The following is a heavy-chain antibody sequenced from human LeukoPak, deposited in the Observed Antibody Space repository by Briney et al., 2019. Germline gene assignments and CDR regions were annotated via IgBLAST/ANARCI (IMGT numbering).Heavy chain of an antibody. CDR3: ARVSPAAIQESYYYYYYMDV. CDR2: IWYDGSNK. V-gene: IGHV3-33*01. Sequence: PGRSLRLSCAASGFIFSSYGMLWVRQAPGKGLEWVAVIWYDGSNKYYADSVKGRFTISRDNSKNTLYLQMNSLRAEDTAVYYCARVSPAAIQESYYYYYYMDVWGKGTTVTVSS. CDR1: GFIFSSYG. J-gene: IGHJ6*03. D-gene: IGHD2-2*01.